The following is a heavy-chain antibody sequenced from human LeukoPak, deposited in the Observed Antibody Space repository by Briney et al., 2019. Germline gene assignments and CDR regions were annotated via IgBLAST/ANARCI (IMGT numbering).Heavy chain of an antibody. V-gene: IGHV3-21*01. Sequence: GGSLRLSCEASGFTFSSYSMNWVRQAPGKGLEWVSSISSSSSYIYYADSVKGRFTISRDNAKNSLYLQMNSLRAEDTAVYYCARAATVTPRNWFDPWGQGTLVTVSS. J-gene: IGHJ5*02. CDR2: ISSSSSYI. D-gene: IGHD4-4*01. CDR1: GFTFSSYS. CDR3: ARAATVTPRNWFDP.